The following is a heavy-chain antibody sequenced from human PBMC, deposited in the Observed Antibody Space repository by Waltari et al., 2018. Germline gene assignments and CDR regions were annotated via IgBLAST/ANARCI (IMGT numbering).Heavy chain of an antibody. CDR2: INPKNGDT. V-gene: IGHV1-2*02. J-gene: IGHJ4*02. Sequence: LVQSGAEVKKPGASVKVSCKASGYTFTGYAILWVRQAPGQGLEWMGGINPKNGDTHYAQNLQGRVALTTDTSTNTAFMELQRLRSDDTAVYYCLRDSSGSHFDYWGQGTLVTVSS. CDR1: GYTFTGYA. CDR3: LRDSSGSHFDY. D-gene: IGHD3-22*01.